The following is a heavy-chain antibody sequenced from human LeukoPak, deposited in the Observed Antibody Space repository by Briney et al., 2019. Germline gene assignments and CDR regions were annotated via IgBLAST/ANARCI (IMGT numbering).Heavy chain of an antibody. CDR2: ISHRGRT. CDR1: GGSLSDYC. V-gene: IGHV4-34*01. CDR3: ARGSLRTQWLRLGGILDY. Sequence: ASETLSLTCAVHGGSLSDYCWSWIRQSPGKGLEWIGEISHRGRTYYNLSLKSRVTISVDTYKNQCSLKLSSVTAADTAVEYCARGSLRTQWLRLGGILDYWGQGTLVTVSS. J-gene: IGHJ4*02. D-gene: IGHD5-12*01.